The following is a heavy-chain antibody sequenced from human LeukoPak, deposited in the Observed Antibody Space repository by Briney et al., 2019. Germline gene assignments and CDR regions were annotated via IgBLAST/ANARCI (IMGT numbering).Heavy chain of an antibody. CDR1: AGSISRYY. CDR3: ARDGGGEYYFDY. Sequence: SETMSLTCTVSAGSISRYYWSWVRQPPGKGLEWVGYIYYSGSTNYTPSLKSRVTISVDTSKNQFSLKLSSVTAADTAVYYCARDGGGEYYFDYWGQGTLVTVSS. V-gene: IGHV4-59*01. J-gene: IGHJ4*02. CDR2: IYYSGST. D-gene: IGHD3-16*01.